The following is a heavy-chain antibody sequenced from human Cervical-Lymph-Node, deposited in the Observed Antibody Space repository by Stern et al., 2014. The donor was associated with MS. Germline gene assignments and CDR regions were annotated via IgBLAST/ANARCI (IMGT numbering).Heavy chain of an antibody. V-gene: IGHV3-33*01. J-gene: IGHJ1*01. CDR3: AREGGNTAEYFQH. D-gene: IGHD4-23*01. CDR1: GFTFSSYG. CDR2: IWYDGSNK. Sequence: VQLEESGGGVVQPGRSLRLSCAASGFTFSSYGMHWVRQAPGKGLEWVALIWYDGSNKYYADSVKGRFTISRDNSKNTLFLQMNSLRGEDTALYYCAREGGNTAEYFQHWGQGTLVTVSS.